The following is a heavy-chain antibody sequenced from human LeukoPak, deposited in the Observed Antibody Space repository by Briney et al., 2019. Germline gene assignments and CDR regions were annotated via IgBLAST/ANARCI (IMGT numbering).Heavy chain of an antibody. CDR3: ARVSPDSSSWYPGYNWFDP. J-gene: IGHJ5*02. D-gene: IGHD6-13*01. V-gene: IGHV1-8*03. CDR2: MNPNSGNT. Sequence: ASVTVSFKASGYTFTIYDINWVRQATGQGVEWMGWMNPNSGNTGYAQKFQGRVTITRNTSIRTAYMELSSLRSEDTAVYYCARVSPDSSSWYPGYNWFDPWGQGTLVTVSS. CDR1: GYTFTIYD.